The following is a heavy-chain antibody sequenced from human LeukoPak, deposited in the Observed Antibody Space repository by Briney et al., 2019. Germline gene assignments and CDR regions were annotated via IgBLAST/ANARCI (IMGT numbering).Heavy chain of an antibody. CDR1: GYTFTSYD. J-gene: IGHJ3*02. CDR2: MNPNSGNT. Sequence: GASVKVSCKASGYTFTSYDINWVRQATGQGLEWMGWMNPNSGNTGYAQKLQGRVTMTTDTSTSTAYMELSSLRSEDTAVYYCATQRVGVPAAIDAFDIWGQGTMVTVSS. V-gene: IGHV1-8*01. CDR3: ATQRVGVPAAIDAFDI. D-gene: IGHD2-2*01.